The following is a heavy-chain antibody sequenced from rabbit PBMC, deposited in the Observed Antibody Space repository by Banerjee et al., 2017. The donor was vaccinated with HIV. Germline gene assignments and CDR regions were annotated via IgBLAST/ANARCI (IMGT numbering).Heavy chain of an antibody. CDR3: ARLSSDWTYLKL. CDR2: IYTTGTWT. V-gene: IGHV1S45*01. D-gene: IGHD8-1*01. J-gene: IGHJ4*01. Sequence: QEQVVESGGGLVKPGASLTLTCTASGFSFSNKYVMCWVRQAPGKGLEWIACIYTTGTWTYYASWAKGRFTISHTSSTTVTLQMTSLTAADTATYFCARLSSDWTYLKLWGPGTLVTVS. CDR1: GFSFSNKYV.